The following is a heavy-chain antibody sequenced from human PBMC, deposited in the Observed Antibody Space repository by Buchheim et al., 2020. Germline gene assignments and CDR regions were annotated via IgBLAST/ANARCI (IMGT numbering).Heavy chain of an antibody. CDR1: GFTFSSYS. Sequence: EVQLVESGGGLVKPGGSLRLPCAASGFTFSSYSMNWVRQAPGKGLEWVSSISSSSSYIYYADSVKGRFTISRDNAKNSLYLQRNSLRAEDTAVDYCARDLGGYSGYLRHENYYYYGMDVWGQGTT. D-gene: IGHD5-12*01. V-gene: IGHV3-21*01. J-gene: IGHJ6*02. CDR2: ISSSSSYI. CDR3: ARDLGGYSGYLRHENYYYYGMDV.